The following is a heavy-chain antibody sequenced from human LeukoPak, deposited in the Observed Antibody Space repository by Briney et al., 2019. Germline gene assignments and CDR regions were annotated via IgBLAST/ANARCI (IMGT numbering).Heavy chain of an antibody. D-gene: IGHD3-22*01. CDR1: GYTFTSYY. CDR3: ARVVGDYYDSSGSYYGYYYGVDV. CDR2: INPSGGTT. Sequence: ASVKVSCKASGYTFTSYYMHWVRQAPGQGLEWMGIINPSGGTTSYAQKFQGRVTMTRDTSTSTVYLELSSLRSEDTAVYFCARVVGDYYDSSGSYYGYYYGVDVWGQGTTVTVSS. J-gene: IGHJ6*02. V-gene: IGHV1-46*01.